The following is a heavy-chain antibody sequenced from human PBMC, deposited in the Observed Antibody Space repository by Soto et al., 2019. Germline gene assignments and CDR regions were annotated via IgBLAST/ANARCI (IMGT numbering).Heavy chain of an antibody. CDR2: ISYDGSNK. CDR3: ARVGDFWSGYFRRDYYYGMDV. J-gene: IGHJ6*02. CDR1: GFTFSSYA. D-gene: IGHD3-3*01. V-gene: IGHV3-30-3*01. Sequence: SLRLSCAASGFTFSSYAMHWVRQAPGKGLEWVAVISYDGSNKYYADSVKGRFTISRDNSKNTLYLQMNSLRAEDTAVYYCARVGDFWSGYFRRDYYYGMDVWGQGTTVTVSS.